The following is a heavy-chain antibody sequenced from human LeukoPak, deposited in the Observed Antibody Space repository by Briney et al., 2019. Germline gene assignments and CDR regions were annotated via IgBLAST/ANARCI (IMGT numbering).Heavy chain of an antibody. CDR2: IYYSGST. V-gene: IGHV4-59*01. CDR3: ARGAGHSSSWYL. D-gene: IGHD6-13*01. CDR1: GGSISSYY. Sequence: SETLSLTCTVSGGSISSYYWSWIRQPPGKGLEWIGYIYYSGSTNYNPSLNSRVTISVDTSKNQFSLKLSSVTAADTAVYYCARGAGHSSSWYLWGQGTLVTVSS. J-gene: IGHJ5*02.